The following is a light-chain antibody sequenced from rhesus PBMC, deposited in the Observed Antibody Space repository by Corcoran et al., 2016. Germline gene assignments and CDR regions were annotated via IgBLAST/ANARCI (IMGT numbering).Light chain of an antibody. J-gene: IGKJ1*01. CDR1: QGTNNY. CDR2: YAA. CDR3: QQHDSYPPT. V-gene: IGKV1S14*01. Sequence: DIQMTQSPSSLSASVGDTVTITCRVSQGTNNYLAWYQQKPGKAPTPLIYYAANLESGVPSRFSGIGSGTDCTLTICSLKPEDFTIYYCQQHDSYPPTFGQGTKVEIK.